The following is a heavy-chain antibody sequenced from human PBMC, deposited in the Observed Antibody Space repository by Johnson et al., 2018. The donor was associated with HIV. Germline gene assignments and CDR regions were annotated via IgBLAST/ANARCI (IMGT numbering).Heavy chain of an antibody. CDR1: GFTFDDYA. V-gene: IGHV3-9*01. CDR3: GKVRIPVAGFDAFDI. CDR2: ISWNGGSI. Sequence: VQLVESGGGVVQPGGSLRLSCAASGFTFDDYAMHWVRQAPGKGLEWVSGISWNGGSIGYADSVKGRFTISRDNAKSSLFLQMNSLRGEDTALYYCGKVRIPVAGFDAFDIWGQGTMVTVSS. D-gene: IGHD6-19*01. J-gene: IGHJ3*02.